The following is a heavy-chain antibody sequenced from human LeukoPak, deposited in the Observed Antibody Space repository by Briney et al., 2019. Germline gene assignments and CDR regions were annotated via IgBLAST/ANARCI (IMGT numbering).Heavy chain of an antibody. V-gene: IGHV3-23*01. CDR1: GFTFSSFA. CDR3: AKDLAARRYFDY. CDR2: ISGTNPNT. D-gene: IGHD6-6*01. Sequence: GGSLRLSYAASGFTFSSFAMNWVRQAPGKGLEWVSAISGTNPNTYYADSVKGRFTISRDNSKNTLYLQMNSLRAEDTVVYYRAKDLAARRYFDYWGQGTLVTVSS. J-gene: IGHJ4*02.